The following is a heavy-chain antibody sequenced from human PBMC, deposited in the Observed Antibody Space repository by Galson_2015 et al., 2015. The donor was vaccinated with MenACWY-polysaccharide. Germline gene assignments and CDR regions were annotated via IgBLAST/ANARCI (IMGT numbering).Heavy chain of an antibody. V-gene: IGHV3-30*02. CDR2: IRYDGSKK. CDR3: AKDRGNYYWYFDL. J-gene: IGHJ2*01. D-gene: IGHD5-24*01. Sequence: SLRLSCAASGFTFGNYAMHWVRQAPGKGLEWVSFIRYDGSKKYYADSVKGRFTISRDNSRNTLDLQMNGLRTEDTAVYYCAKDRGNYYWYFDLWGRGTLVTVSS. CDR1: GFTFGNYA.